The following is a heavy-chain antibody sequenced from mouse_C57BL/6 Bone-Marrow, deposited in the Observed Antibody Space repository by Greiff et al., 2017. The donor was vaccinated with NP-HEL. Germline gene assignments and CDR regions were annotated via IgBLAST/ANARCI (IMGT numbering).Heavy chain of an antibody. Sequence: QVQLQQSGPELVKPGASVKISCKASGYSFTSYYIHWVKQRPGQGLEWIGWIYPGSGNTKYNEKFKGKATLTADTSSSTAYMQLSSLTSEDSAVYYCARKNYSNYYYAMDYWGQGTSVTVSS. CDR1: GYSFTSYY. V-gene: IGHV1-66*01. CDR3: ARKNYSNYYYAMDY. J-gene: IGHJ4*01. D-gene: IGHD2-5*01. CDR2: IYPGSGNT.